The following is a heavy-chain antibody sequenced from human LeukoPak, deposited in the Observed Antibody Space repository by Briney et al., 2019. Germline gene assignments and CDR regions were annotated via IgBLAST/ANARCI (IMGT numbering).Heavy chain of an antibody. J-gene: IGHJ4*02. V-gene: IGHV1-2*06. CDR2: INPNSGGT. D-gene: IGHD3-10*01. Sequence: ASVKVSCKASGYTFTGYYMHWVRQAPGQGLEWMGRINPNSGGTKYSQKFQGRVTITRDTSASTAYMELSSLRSEDTAVYYCASSYGSGSYSFDYWGQGTLVTVSS. CDR1: GYTFTGYY. CDR3: ASSYGSGSYSFDY.